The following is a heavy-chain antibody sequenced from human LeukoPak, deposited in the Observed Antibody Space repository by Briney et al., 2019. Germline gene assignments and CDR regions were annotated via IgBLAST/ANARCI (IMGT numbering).Heavy chain of an antibody. V-gene: IGHV3-66*01. CDR2: IYSGGST. J-gene: IGHJ6*02. CDR1: GFTFSDYY. Sequence: GGSLRLSCAASGFTFSDYYMSWIRQAPGKGLEWVSVIYSGGSTYYADSVKGRFTISRDNSKNTLYLQMNSLRAEDTAVYYCARDAGGDNGMDVWGQGTLVTVSS. D-gene: IGHD2-21*02. CDR3: ARDAGGDNGMDV.